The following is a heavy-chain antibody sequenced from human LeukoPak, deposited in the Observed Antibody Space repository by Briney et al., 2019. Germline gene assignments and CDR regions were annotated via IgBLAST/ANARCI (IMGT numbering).Heavy chain of an antibody. Sequence: ASVKVSCKTSGYTFTTYGILWVRQAPGQGLEWMGWISGYNGNTNFARKLQGRVTMTTDTSTSTAYMELRSLRSDDTAVYYCARSLTIREGDAFDIWGQGTMVIVSS. J-gene: IGHJ3*02. CDR3: ARSLTIREGDAFDI. D-gene: IGHD3-10*01. V-gene: IGHV1-18*01. CDR2: ISGYNGNT. CDR1: GYTFTTYG.